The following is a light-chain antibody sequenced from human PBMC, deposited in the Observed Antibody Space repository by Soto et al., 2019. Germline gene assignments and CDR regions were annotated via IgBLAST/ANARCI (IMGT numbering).Light chain of an antibody. J-gene: IGLJ2*01. CDR1: SSNIGSNT. Sequence: QSVLTQPPSASGPPGQRVTVSCSGSSSNIGSNTVNWYQQLPGTAPKLLIYSNNQRPSGVPDRFSGSKSGTSASLAISGLQSEDEADYYRAAWDDSLNGVIFGGGTKLTVL. V-gene: IGLV1-44*01. CDR3: AAWDDSLNGVI. CDR2: SNN.